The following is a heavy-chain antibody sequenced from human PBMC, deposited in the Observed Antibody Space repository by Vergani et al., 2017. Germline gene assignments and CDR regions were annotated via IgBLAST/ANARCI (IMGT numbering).Heavy chain of an antibody. D-gene: IGHD3-10*01. CDR3: GGTMVRGVMRSPDRINYYGMDV. J-gene: IGHJ6*02. Sequence: QVQLQESGPGLVKPSETLSLTCTVSGGSISSYNWSWIRKPQGKGLEWIGFIYNSGSTNYNPSLKSRVTISVDTSKNQFSLKLSSVTAADTAVYYCGGTMVRGVMRSPDRINYYGMDVWSQGTTVTVSS. CDR1: GGSISSYN. V-gene: IGHV4-59*01. CDR2: IYNSGST.